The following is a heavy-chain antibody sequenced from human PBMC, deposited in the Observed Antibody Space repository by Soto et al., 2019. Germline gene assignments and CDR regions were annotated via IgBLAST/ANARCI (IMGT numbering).Heavy chain of an antibody. CDR2: IYPGDSDT. CDR1: GYSFTSYW. V-gene: IGHV5-51*01. CDR3: ARSEWLRNYYYGMDV. Sequence: GESLKISCKGSGYSFTSYWIGWVRQMPGKGLEWMGIIYPGDSDTRYSPSFQGQVTISADKSISTAYLQWSSLKASDTAMYYCARSEWLRNYYYGMDVWGQGTTVTVSS. D-gene: IGHD5-12*01. J-gene: IGHJ6*02.